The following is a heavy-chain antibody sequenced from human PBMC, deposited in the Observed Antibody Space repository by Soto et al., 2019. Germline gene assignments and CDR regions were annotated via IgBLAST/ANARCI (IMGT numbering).Heavy chain of an antibody. J-gene: IGHJ4*02. CDR3: ARESPIAVAGLDY. CDR2: IWYDGSNK. D-gene: IGHD6-19*01. V-gene: IGHV3-33*01. CDR1: GFTFSSYG. Sequence: QVQLVESGGGVVQPGRSLRLSCAASGFTFSSYGMHWVRQAPGKGLEWVAVIWYDGSNKYYADSVKGRFTISRDNSKNTLYLQMNSLRAEDTAVYYCARESPIAVAGLDYLGQGTLVTVSS.